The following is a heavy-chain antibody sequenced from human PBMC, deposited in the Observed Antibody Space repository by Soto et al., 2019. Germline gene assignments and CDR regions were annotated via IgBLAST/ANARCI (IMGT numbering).Heavy chain of an antibody. CDR3: AREIRRDYYYYYPLDV. J-gene: IGHJ6*02. Sequence: PGGSLRLSCLASGFTFTDHYMDWVCQAPGTGLEWIARTKNKPNNYTTTYAASVKGRFTISRDDSESSLYLQMNNLKTEDTAVYYCAREIRRDYYYYYPLDVWGQGTTVTVSS. CDR1: GFTFTDHY. V-gene: IGHV3-72*01. CDR2: TKNKPNNYTT.